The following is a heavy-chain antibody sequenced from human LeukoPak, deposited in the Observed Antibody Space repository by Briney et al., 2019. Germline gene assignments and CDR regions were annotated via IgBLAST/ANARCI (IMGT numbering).Heavy chain of an antibody. J-gene: IGHJ6*02. V-gene: IGHV4-34*01. Sequence: GSLRLSCAASGFTVSSNYMSWVRQAPGKGLEWIGEINHSGSTNYNPSLKSRVTISVDTSKNQFSLKLSSVTAADTAVYYCARGTKRYCSSTSCSIYYYYYGMDVWGQGTTVTVSS. CDR2: INHSGST. D-gene: IGHD2-2*01. CDR1: GFTVSSNY. CDR3: ARGTKRYCSSTSCSIYYYYYGMDV.